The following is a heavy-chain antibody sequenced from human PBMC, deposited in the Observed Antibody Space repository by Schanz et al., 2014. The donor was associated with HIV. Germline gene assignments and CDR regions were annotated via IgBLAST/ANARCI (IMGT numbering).Heavy chain of an antibody. D-gene: IGHD3-22*01. CDR3: AKPEYDSRGSSQSHFDY. Sequence: QVQLVESGGGVVQPGRSLRLSCVASAFNFDSYGMHWVRQAPGKGLEWVAVISYDGTKKHYADSVKGRFTISRDNSKNTLYLQMTTLRIDDTAVYYCAKPEYDSRGSSQSHFDYWGQGTLVTVSS. CDR1: AFNFDSYG. J-gene: IGHJ4*02. V-gene: IGHV3-30*18. CDR2: ISYDGTKK.